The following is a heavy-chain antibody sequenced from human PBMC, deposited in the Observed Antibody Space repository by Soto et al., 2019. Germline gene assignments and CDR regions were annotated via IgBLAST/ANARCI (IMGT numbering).Heavy chain of an antibody. J-gene: IGHJ4*02. CDR2: ISGGGSNT. CDR1: GFPFSSYV. V-gene: IGHV3-23*01. D-gene: IGHD4-4*01. Sequence: GSLRLSCAASGFPFSSYVMSWVRQAPGKGLEWVSGISGGGSNTFYADYVKGRFTISRDNSKNTLLLQMNSLGAEDTAVYYCAKDSNKYSSSLRGRYFDYWGQGIGVTVSS. CDR3: AKDSNKYSSSLRGRYFDY.